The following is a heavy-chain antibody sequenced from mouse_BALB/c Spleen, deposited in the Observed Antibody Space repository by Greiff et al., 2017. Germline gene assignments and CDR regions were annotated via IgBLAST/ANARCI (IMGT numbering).Heavy chain of an antibody. CDR3: ARGGGYGSSYFDY. CDR1: GYTFTDYA. D-gene: IGHD1-1*01. CDR2: ISTYYGDA. V-gene: IGHV1S137*01. Sequence: QVQLQQSGAELVRPGVSVKISCKGSGYTFTDYAMHWVKQSHAKSLEWIGVISTYYGDASYNQKFKGKATMTVDKSSSTAYMELARLTSEDSAIYYGARGGGYGSSYFDYWGQGTTLTVSS. J-gene: IGHJ2*01.